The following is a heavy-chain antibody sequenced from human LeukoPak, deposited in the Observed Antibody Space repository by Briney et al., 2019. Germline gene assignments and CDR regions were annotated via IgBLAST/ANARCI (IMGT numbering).Heavy chain of an antibody. CDR1: GFTFSIYS. V-gene: IGHV3-30*18. J-gene: IGHJ4*02. CDR3: AKEVGYSYGSDQYYFDY. CDR2: ISYDGSNK. Sequence: GGSLRLSCAASGFTFSIYSMNWVRQAPGKGLEWVAVISYDGSNKYYADSVKGRFTISRDNSKNTLYLQMNSLRAEDTAVYYCAKEVGYSYGSDQYYFDYWGQGTLVTVSS. D-gene: IGHD5-18*01.